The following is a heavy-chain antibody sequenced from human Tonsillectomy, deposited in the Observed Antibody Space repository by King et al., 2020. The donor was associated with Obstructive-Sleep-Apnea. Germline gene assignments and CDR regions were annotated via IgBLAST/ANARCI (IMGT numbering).Heavy chain of an antibody. J-gene: IGHJ4*02. Sequence: VQLVESGGGVVQPGRSLRISCAASGFIFSNYGMHWVRQAPGKGLEWVAVIWYDGSNKYYADSVKGRFTISRDNSKNTLYLQMNSLRAEDTAVYYCARDQMHYDSLTGYYTSPYSGDYWGQGTLVTVSS. CDR3: ARDQMHYDSLTGYYTSPYSGDY. D-gene: IGHD3-9*01. V-gene: IGHV3-33*01. CDR2: IWYDGSNK. CDR1: GFIFSNYG.